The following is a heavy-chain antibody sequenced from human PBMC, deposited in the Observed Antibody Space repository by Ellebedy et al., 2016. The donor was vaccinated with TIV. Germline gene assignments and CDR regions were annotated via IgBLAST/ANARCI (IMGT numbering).Heavy chain of an antibody. D-gene: IGHD2-15*01. V-gene: IGHV4-31*03. Sequence: MPSETLSLTCTVSGGSISSGGYYWSWIRQHPGKGLEWIGYIYYSGSTYYNPSLKSRVTISVDTSKNQFSLKLSSVTAADTAVYYCARGDLGYCSGGSCDNWYFDLWGRGTLVTVSS. J-gene: IGHJ2*01. CDR3: ARGDLGYCSGGSCDNWYFDL. CDR2: IYYSGST. CDR1: GGSISSGGYY.